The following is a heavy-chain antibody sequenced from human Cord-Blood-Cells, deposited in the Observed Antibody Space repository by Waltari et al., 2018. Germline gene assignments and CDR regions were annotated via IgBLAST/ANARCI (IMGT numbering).Heavy chain of an antibody. CDR1: GYTFTSSY. V-gene: IGHV1-46*03. J-gene: IGHJ4*02. CDR2: INPGGGST. D-gene: IGHD4-17*01. Sequence: QVQLVQSGAEVKKPGALVKVSCKASGYTFTSSYMHWVRQAPGQGLEWMGIINPGGGSTSYAQKFQGRVTMTRDTSTSTVYMELSSLRSEDTAVYYCARDDYGGNYYFDYWGQGTLVTVSS. CDR3: ARDDYGGNYYFDY.